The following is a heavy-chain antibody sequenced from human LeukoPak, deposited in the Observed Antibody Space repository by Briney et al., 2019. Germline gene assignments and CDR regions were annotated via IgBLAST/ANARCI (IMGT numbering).Heavy chain of an antibody. Sequence: SETLSLTCTVSGGSISSYYWSWIRQPAGKGLEWIGRIYTSGSTNYNPSLKSRVTMSVDTSKNQFSLKLSSVTAADTAVYYCAREGGGSDIVVVPADLINNWFDPWGQGTLVTVSS. CDR3: AREGGGSDIVVVPADLINNWFDP. D-gene: IGHD2-2*01. CDR2: IYTSGST. J-gene: IGHJ5*02. CDR1: GGSISSYY. V-gene: IGHV4-4*07.